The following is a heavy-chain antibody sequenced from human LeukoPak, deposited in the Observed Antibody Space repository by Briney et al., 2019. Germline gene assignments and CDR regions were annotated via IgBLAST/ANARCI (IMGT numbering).Heavy chain of an antibody. CDR2: ISFDGSNK. D-gene: IGHD1-1*01. Sequence: GGSLRLSCAASGWTFSNSVMDGLGQAPAKGLDWVAVISFDGSNKYYADSVKGRFTISTDNAKNSLYLQMHRLRAEDTEVYYCAREADATGTIPFGYWGQGTLVTVSS. CDR1: GWTFSNSV. J-gene: IGHJ4*02. V-gene: IGHV3-30*03. CDR3: AREADATGTIPFGY.